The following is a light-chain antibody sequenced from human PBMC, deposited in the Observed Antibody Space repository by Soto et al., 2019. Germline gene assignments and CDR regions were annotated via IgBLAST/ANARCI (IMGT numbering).Light chain of an antibody. Sequence: EIVLTQSPATLSLSPGDRATLSCRASQSVRHYLAWYQQKPGQAPRLLIYDASSRAIGVPARFSGSGSGTDFTLTISSLEPEDFAVYYCQQRNNWPPGYSFGQGTKAEIK. J-gene: IGKJ2*01. CDR2: DAS. CDR3: QQRNNWPPGYS. CDR1: QSVRHY. V-gene: IGKV3-11*01.